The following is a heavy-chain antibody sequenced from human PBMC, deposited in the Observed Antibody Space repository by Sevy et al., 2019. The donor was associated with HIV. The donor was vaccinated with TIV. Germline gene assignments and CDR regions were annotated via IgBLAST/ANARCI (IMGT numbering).Heavy chain of an antibody. CDR2: INGRGGST. V-gene: IGHV3-23*01. CDR3: ARPSPRIAAAASAFYDN. D-gene: IGHD6-13*01. Sequence: GGSLRLSCVVSGYSFSSYAISWVRQAPGKGLEWVSTINGRGGSTYYADSVKGRFTISRDNPKNTLFLQMINLRVDDTAIYYRARPSPRIAAAASAFYDNRGQGTLVTLSS. CDR1: GYSFSSYA. J-gene: IGHJ4*02.